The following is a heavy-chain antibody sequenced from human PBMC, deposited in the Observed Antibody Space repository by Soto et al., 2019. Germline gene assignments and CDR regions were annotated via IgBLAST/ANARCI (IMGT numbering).Heavy chain of an antibody. Sequence: KTSETLSLTCDVSGDSISSINWWIWVRQPPGKGLQWIGEVYHTGTTNYNPSLKSRVTISVDKSQNHFSLNVTSVTAADTAVYYCARSSGFFGICLLDMWGQGALVTVSS. CDR2: VYHTGTT. D-gene: IGHD3-3*01. V-gene: IGHV4-4*02. J-gene: IGHJ4*01. CDR3: ARSSGFFGICLLDM. CDR1: GDSISSINW.